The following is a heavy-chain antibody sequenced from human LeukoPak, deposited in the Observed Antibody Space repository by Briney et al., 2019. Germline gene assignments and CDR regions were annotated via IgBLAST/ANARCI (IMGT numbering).Heavy chain of an antibody. D-gene: IGHD6-13*01. CDR1: GFTFSSYA. V-gene: IGHV3-30-3*01. J-gene: IGHJ3*02. CDR3: AREYSGRCIHAFHS. Sequence: GRSLRLSCAASGFTFSSYAMHWVRQAPGKGLEWVAVISYDGSNKYYADSVKGRFTISRDNSKNTLYLQMNSLRAEDTAVYYCAREYSGRCIHAFHSWGQGTTVTVSS. CDR2: ISYDGSNK.